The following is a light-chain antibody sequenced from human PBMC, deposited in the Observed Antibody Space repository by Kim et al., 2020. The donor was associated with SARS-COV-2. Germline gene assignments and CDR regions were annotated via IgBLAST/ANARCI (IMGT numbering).Light chain of an antibody. V-gene: IGLV4-69*01. Sequence: QLVLTQSPSASASLGASVRLTCTLSSGHSSYAIAWHQQPEKGPRYLMKLNSDGSHSKGDGIPDRFSGSSSGAERYLTISSLQSEDEADYYCQTWDTGIQVFGGGTQLTVL. CDR3: QTWDTGIQV. CDR2: LNSDGSH. CDR1: SGHSSYA. J-gene: IGLJ3*02.